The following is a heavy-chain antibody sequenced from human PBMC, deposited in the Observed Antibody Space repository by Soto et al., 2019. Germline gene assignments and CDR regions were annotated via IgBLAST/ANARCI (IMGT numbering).Heavy chain of an antibody. CDR3: AKDLDGSGSYYPFDY. CDR2: ISGSGGAT. Sequence: EGHLLESGGALAQPGGSLRVSCAASGFTFSNYGMGWVRQAPGKGLEWVSGISGSGGATYYADSVKGRFTIFRDNSKNTLYLQMNSLRAEDTAVYYCAKDLDGSGSYYPFDYWGQGTLITVSS. D-gene: IGHD1-26*01. J-gene: IGHJ4*02. V-gene: IGHV3-23*01. CDR1: GFTFSNYG.